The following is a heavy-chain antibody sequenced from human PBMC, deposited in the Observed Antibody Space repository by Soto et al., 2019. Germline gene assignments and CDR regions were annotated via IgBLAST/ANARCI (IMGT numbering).Heavy chain of an antibody. J-gene: IGHJ1*01. V-gene: IGHV1-2*02. CDR1: EHTSTIYY. CDR3: ATRDYDILTGYLHI. D-gene: IGHD3-9*01. CDR2: INADSGDT. Sequence: QAHLVQSGAEVRKPGASVKVSCHALEHTSTIYYIHWVRQARGQGLEWMGWINADSGDTTYAEDFRGRVTFTRDTSTSTVHMELSRLRLDDTAMYFCATRDYDILTGYLHIWGQGTLITVSS.